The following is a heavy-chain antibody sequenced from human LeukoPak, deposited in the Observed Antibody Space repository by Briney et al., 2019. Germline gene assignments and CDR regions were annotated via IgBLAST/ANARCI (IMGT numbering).Heavy chain of an antibody. CDR2: IKSKTDGGTT. CDR3: TTANYYYYYMDD. Sequence: PWGSLRLSCAASGFTFSNAWMSWVRQAPGKGLEWVGRIKSKTDGGTTDYAAPVKGRFTISRDDSKNTLYLQMNSLKTEDTAVYYCTTANYYYYYMDDWGKGTTVTVSS. J-gene: IGHJ6*03. V-gene: IGHV3-15*01. CDR1: GFTFSNAW.